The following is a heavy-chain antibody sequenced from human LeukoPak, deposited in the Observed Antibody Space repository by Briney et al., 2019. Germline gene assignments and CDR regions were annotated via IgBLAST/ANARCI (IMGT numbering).Heavy chain of an antibody. Sequence: SVTLSLTCTVSGYSISSGYYWGWIRQPPGKGLEWIGSIYHSGSTYYNPSLKSRVTISVDTSKNQFSLKLSSVTAADTAVYYCASYCSSTSCFASDAFDIWGQGTMVTVSS. V-gene: IGHV4-38-2*02. CDR2: IYHSGST. CDR3: ASYCSSTSCFASDAFDI. CDR1: GYSISSGYY. D-gene: IGHD2-2*01. J-gene: IGHJ3*02.